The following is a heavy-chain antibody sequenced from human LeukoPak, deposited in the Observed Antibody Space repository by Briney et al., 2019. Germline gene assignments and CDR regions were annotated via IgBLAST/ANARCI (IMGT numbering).Heavy chain of an antibody. CDR1: GASFSGYY. CDR2: INHSGST. Sequence: SETLSLTCAVYGASFSGYYWSWIRQPPGKGLEWIGEINHSGSTNYNPSLKSRVTISVDTSKNQFSLKLSSVTAADTAVYYCARGIGTSGYPNIFDYWGQGTLVTVSS. J-gene: IGHJ4*02. CDR3: ARGIGTSGYPNIFDY. D-gene: IGHD3-22*01. V-gene: IGHV4-34*01.